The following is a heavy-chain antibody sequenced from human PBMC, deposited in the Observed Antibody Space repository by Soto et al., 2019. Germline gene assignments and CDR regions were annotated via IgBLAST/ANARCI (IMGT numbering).Heavy chain of an antibody. D-gene: IGHD1-26*01. CDR3: ARAVRGSYYDY. CDR2: INHSGST. CDR1: GGSFSGYY. J-gene: IGHJ4*02. Sequence: SETLSLTCAVYGGSFSGYYWSWIRQPPGKGLEWIGEINHSGSTNYNPSLKSRVTISVDTSKNQFSLKLSSVTAADTAVYYCARAVRGSYYDYWGQGTLVTVSS. V-gene: IGHV4-34*01.